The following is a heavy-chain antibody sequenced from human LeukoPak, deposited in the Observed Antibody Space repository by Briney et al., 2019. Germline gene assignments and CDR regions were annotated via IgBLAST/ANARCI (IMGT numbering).Heavy chain of an antibody. CDR1: GASVSSNSSA. CDR3: ARQQQGGFDY. J-gene: IGHJ4*02. V-gene: IGHV6-1*01. D-gene: IGHD6-13*01. Sequence: SQTLSLTFAISGASVSSNSSAWSWVSQSPSKGLEWVGRTYYRSKWYNDYAVSVKSRITIIPDTSKNQFSLQLNSVTPEDTAVYYCARQQQGGFDYWGQGTLVTVSS. CDR2: TYYRSKWYN.